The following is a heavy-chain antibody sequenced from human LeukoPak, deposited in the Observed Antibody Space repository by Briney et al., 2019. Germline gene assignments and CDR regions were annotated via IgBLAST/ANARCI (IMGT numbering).Heavy chain of an antibody. CDR2: IKSKTDGGTT. V-gene: IGHV3-15*01. J-gene: IGHJ4*02. D-gene: IGHD4-17*01. CDR1: GFTFSNAW. Sequence: PGGSLRLSCAASGFTFSNAWMSWVRQAPGKGLEWVGRIKSKTDGGTTGYAAPVKGRFTISRDDSKNTLYLQMNSLKTEDTAVYYCTTDHKDYGDYADYWGQGTLVTVSS. CDR3: TTDHKDYGDYADY.